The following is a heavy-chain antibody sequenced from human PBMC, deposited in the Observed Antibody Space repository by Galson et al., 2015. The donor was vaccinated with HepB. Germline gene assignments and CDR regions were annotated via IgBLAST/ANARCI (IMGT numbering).Heavy chain of an antibody. J-gene: IGHJ6*02. CDR3: TTDVLASSSWSGWLYYYYGMDV. V-gene: IGHV3-15*07. Sequence: SLRLSCAASGFTFSNAWMNWVRQAPGKGLEWVGRIKSKTDGGTTDYAAPVKGRFTISRDDSKNTLYLQMNSLKTEDTAVYYCTTDVLASSSWSGWLYYYYGMDVWGQGTTVTVSS. CDR1: GFTFSNAW. CDR2: IKSKTDGGTT. D-gene: IGHD6-13*01.